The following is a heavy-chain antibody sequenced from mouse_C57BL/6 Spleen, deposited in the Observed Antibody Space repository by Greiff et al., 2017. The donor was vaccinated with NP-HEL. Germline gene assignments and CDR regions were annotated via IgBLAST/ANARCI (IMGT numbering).Heavy chain of an antibody. CDR3: ARSPYGNYWYFDV. Sequence: EVQLQQSGPELVKPGASVKISCKASGYTFTDHYMNWVKQSHGKSLEWIGDINPNNGGTSYNQKFKGKATLTVDKSSSTAYMELRSLTSEDSAVYYCARSPYGNYWYFDVWGTGTTVTVSS. D-gene: IGHD2-1*01. CDR1: GYTFTDHY. CDR2: INPNNGGT. J-gene: IGHJ1*03. V-gene: IGHV1-26*01.